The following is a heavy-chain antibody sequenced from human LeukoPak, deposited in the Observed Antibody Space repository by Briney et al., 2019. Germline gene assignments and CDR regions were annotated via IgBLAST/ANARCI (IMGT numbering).Heavy chain of an antibody. V-gene: IGHV1-69*04. CDR2: IIPILGIA. J-gene: IGHJ5*02. Sequence: GSSVKVSCKASGGTFSSYAISWMRQAPGQGLEWMGRIIPILGIANYAQKFQGRVTITADKSTSTAYMELSSLRSEDTAVYYCARDPYYYDSSGYPADNWFDPWGQGTLVTVSS. CDR3: ARDPYYYDSSGYPADNWFDP. D-gene: IGHD3-22*01. CDR1: GGTFSSYA.